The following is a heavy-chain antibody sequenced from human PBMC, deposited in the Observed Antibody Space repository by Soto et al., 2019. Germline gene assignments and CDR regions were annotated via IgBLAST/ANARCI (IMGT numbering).Heavy chain of an antibody. D-gene: IGHD1-26*01. CDR3: ATGLEMGATSW. CDR1: GGTFSSYT. J-gene: IGHJ4*02. V-gene: IGHV1-69*02. Sequence: QVQLVQSGAEVKKPGSSVKVSCKASGGTFSSYTISWVRQAPGQGLEWMGRIIPILGIANYAQKFQGRVTITAEKSTSTAYRELGSRGFEDRAVYCCATGLEMGATSWWGQGTLVTVSS. CDR2: IIPILGIA.